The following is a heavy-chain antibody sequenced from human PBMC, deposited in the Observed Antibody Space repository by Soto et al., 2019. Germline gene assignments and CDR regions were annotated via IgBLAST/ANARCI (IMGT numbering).Heavy chain of an antibody. J-gene: IGHJ6*02. V-gene: IGHV1-8*01. Sequence: QAHLEQSGAEVKSPGASVKVSCKASGYTFSDFDINRLRQASGQGPEWMGWMNAKSGDTFFAQRFQGKFNITWDTYLSPACKEAGSLTSDDSARYYCAGVHLFNDSVFVVWGQGTTVAVSS. D-gene: IGHD1-1*01. CDR3: AGVHLFNDSVFVV. CDR1: GYTFSDFD. CDR2: MNAKSGDT.